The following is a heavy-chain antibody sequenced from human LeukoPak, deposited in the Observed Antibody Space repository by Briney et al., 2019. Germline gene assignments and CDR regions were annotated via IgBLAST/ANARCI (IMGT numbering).Heavy chain of an antibody. CDR2: IYTSGST. CDR1: GGSISSYY. CDR3: ALGVDTAKAQRHYYYGMDV. V-gene: IGHV4-4*07. Sequence: PSETLSLTCTVSGGSISSYYRSWIRQPAGKGLEWIGRIYTSGSTNYNPSLKSRVTMSVDTSKNQFSLKLSSVTAADTAVYYCALGVDTAKAQRHYYYGMDVWGQGTTVTVSS. D-gene: IGHD5-18*01. J-gene: IGHJ6*02.